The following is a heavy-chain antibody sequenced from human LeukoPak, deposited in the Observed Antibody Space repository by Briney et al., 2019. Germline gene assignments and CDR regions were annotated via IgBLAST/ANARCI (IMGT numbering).Heavy chain of an antibody. CDR1: GFTFSSYS. CDR3: VTNFDPDVD. J-gene: IGHJ4*02. Sequence: GGSLRLSCAASGFTFSSYSMNWVRQAPGKGPEWVSYISSSSSTIYYADSVKGRFTISRDNAKNSLYLQMNSLRAEDTAVYYCVTNFDPDVDWGQGTLVTVSS. CDR2: ISSSSSTI. V-gene: IGHV3-48*01. D-gene: IGHD3-9*01.